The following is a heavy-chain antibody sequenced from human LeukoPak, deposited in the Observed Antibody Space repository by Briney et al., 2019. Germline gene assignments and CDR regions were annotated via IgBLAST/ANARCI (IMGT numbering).Heavy chain of an antibody. D-gene: IGHD2-8*01. CDR2: IKQDGSEK. V-gene: IGHV3-7*01. CDR1: GFTFSSYW. Sequence: PGGSLRLSCAASGFTFSSYWMSWVRQAPGKGLEWVANIKQDGSEKYYVDSVKGRFTISRDNAKNSLYLQMNSLRAEDTAVYYCAREVYAIPGYYYYMDVWGKGTTVTVSS. J-gene: IGHJ6*03. CDR3: AREVYAIPGYYYYMDV.